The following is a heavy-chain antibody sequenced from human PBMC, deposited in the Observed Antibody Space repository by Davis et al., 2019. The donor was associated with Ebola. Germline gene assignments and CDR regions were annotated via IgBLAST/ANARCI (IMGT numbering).Heavy chain of an antibody. D-gene: IGHD1-26*01. Sequence: PGGSLRLSCVASGFSFSYSSMNWVRQAPGKGLEWISYISTSVFTTYYADSVKGRFTISRDNAKNSLFLQMNSLRDEDTAVYYCVRDDVGALGFWGQGTLVTVSS. CDR3: VRDDVGALGF. CDR2: ISTSVFTT. J-gene: IGHJ4*02. CDR1: GFSFSYSS. V-gene: IGHV3-48*02.